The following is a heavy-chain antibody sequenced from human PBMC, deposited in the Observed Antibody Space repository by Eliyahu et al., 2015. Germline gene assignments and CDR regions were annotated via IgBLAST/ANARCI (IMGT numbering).Heavy chain of an antibody. CDR3: AHNSLTAWEYYFDY. V-gene: IGHV2-5*02. Sequence: QITLKESGPTLVKPTQTLTLTCTFSGFSLSTSGVGVGWIRQPPGKALEWLALIYWDYDKRYRPSLKSRLTITKDTSKNQVVLTMTNMDPLDTATYFCAHNSLTAWEYYFDYWGQGTLVTVSS. CDR1: GFSLSTSGVG. J-gene: IGHJ4*02. CDR2: IYWDYDK. D-gene: IGHD1-26*01.